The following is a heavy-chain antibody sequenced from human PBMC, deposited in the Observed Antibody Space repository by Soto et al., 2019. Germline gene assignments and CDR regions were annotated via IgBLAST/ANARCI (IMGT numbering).Heavy chain of an antibody. CDR3: ARSIVVVTALDY. CDR1: GYTFTSYA. J-gene: IGHJ4*02. V-gene: IGHV1-3*05. Sequence: QVQLVQSGAEEKKPGASVKVSCMASGYTFTSYAMHWVRQAPGQRLDWMGWINAGNGNTKYSQKFQGRVTITRDTSASTAYMELSSLRSEDTAVYYCARSIVVVTALDYWGQGTLITVSS. CDR2: INAGNGNT. D-gene: IGHD2-21*02.